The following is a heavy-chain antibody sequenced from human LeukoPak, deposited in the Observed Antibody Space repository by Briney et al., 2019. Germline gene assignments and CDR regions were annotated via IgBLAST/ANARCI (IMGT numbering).Heavy chain of an antibody. Sequence: NASETLSLTCTVSGGSVSSGSYYWSWIRQPPGKGLEWIGYIYYSGSTNYNPSLKSRVTISVDTSKNQFSLKLSSVTAADTAVYYCARGSGIAAEENWFDPWGQGTLVTVSS. D-gene: IGHD6-13*01. CDR1: GGSVSSGSYY. V-gene: IGHV4-61*01. CDR2: IYYSGST. J-gene: IGHJ5*02. CDR3: ARGSGIAAEENWFDP.